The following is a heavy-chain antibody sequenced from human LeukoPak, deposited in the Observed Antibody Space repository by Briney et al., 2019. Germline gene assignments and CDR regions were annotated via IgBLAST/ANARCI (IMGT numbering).Heavy chain of an antibody. CDR1: GGSISSSSYY. CDR2: IYYSGST. Sequence: SETLSLTCTVSGGSISSSSYYWGWIRQPPGKGLEYIGSIYYSGSTYYNPSLKSRVTISVDTSKDQFSLKLSSVTAADTAVYYCASVMLGIVGATIGYFDYWGQGTLVTVSS. CDR3: ASVMLGIVGATIGYFDY. V-gene: IGHV4-39*01. D-gene: IGHD1-26*01. J-gene: IGHJ4*02.